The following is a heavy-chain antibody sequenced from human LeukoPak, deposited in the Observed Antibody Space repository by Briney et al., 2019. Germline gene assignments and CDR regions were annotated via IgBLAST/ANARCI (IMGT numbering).Heavy chain of an antibody. D-gene: IGHD3-16*01. CDR2: IYYSGST. V-gene: IGHV4-39*01. CDR1: GGSFSSYY. CDR3: ARHDRRRRNLGIYYYYGMDV. Sequence: PSETLSLTCAVYGGSFSSYYWGWIRQPPGKGLEWIGSIYYSGSTYYNPSLKSRVTISVDTSKNQFSLKLSSVTAADTAVYYCARHDRRRRNLGIYYYYGMDVWGQGTTVTVSS. J-gene: IGHJ6*02.